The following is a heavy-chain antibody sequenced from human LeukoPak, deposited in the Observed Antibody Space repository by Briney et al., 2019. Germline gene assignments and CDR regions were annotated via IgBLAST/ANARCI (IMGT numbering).Heavy chain of an antibody. CDR2: IYHSGST. CDR1: GGSISSSNW. D-gene: IGHD3-9*01. J-gene: IGHJ4*02. Sequence: PSGTLSLTCAVSGGSISSSNWWSWVRQPPGTGLEWIGEIYHSGSTNYNPSLKSRVTISVDKSKNQFSLKPSSVTAADTAVYYCARLSRSYYDILTGYYSPLYYFDYWGQGTLVTVSS. V-gene: IGHV4-4*02. CDR3: ARLSRSYYDILTGYYSPLYYFDY.